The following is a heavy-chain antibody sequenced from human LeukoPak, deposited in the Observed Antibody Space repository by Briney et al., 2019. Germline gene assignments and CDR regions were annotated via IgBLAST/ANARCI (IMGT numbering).Heavy chain of an antibody. V-gene: IGHV4-34*01. CDR1: GGSFSGYY. CDR3: ERRRGYSYGYYFDY. CDR2: INHSGST. J-gene: IGHJ4*02. Sequence: PSETLSLTCAVYGGSFSGYYWSWIRQPPGKGLEWIGEINHSGSTNYNPSLKSRVTISVDTSKNQFSLKLSSVTAADTAVYYCERRRGYSYGYYFDYWGQGTLVTVSS. D-gene: IGHD5-18*01.